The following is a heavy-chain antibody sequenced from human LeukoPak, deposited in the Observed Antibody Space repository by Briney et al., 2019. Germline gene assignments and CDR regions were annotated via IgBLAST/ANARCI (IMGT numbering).Heavy chain of an antibody. Sequence: GGSLRLSCAASGFTFSSYGMHWVRQAPGKGLEWVAVISHDGSNKYYADSVKGRFTISRDNSKNTLYLQMNSLRAEDTAVYYCARDRRYYDILTGYFPDYWGQGTLVTVSS. V-gene: IGHV3-30*03. D-gene: IGHD3-9*01. CDR2: ISHDGSNK. CDR1: GFTFSSYG. J-gene: IGHJ4*02. CDR3: ARDRRYYDILTGYFPDY.